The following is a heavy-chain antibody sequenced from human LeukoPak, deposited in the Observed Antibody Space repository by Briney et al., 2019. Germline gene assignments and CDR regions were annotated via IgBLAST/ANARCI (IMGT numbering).Heavy chain of an antibody. CDR3: ARGFLYSSSDY. Sequence: ASVKVSCKASGYSFTGYYMHWVRQAPGRGLEWMGWINPDNGGTNYAQKFQGRVTMIRDTSISTAYMELSRLRSDDTAVYYCARGFLYSSSDYWGQGTLVTVSS. CDR1: GYSFTGYY. J-gene: IGHJ4*02. CDR2: INPDNGGT. D-gene: IGHD6-19*01. V-gene: IGHV1-2*02.